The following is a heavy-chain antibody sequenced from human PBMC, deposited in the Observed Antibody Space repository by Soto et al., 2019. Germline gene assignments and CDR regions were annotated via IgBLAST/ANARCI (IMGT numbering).Heavy chain of an antibody. V-gene: IGHV4-4*02. CDR3: ARARATIAAAAIFDC. CDR2: VYRTGST. D-gene: IGHD6-13*01. CDR1: GGSISTSNW. J-gene: IGHJ4*02. Sequence: QVQLQESGPGLVKPSGTLSLTCAVSGGSISTSNWWSWVRQPPGQGLEWIGEVYRTGSTNYNPSLESRLTISGNKSKNQFSLKLTSVTAADTAVYYCARARATIAAAAIFDCWGQGTLVTVSS.